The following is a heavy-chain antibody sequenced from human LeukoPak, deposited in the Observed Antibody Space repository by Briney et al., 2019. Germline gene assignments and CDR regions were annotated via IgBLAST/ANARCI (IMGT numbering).Heavy chain of an antibody. CDR2: INPSGGST. CDR1: GYTFTSYY. CDR3: ARRYYDILTGYYFLDY. J-gene: IGHJ4*02. V-gene: IGHV1-46*01. D-gene: IGHD3-9*01. Sequence: RASVKVSCKASGYTFTSYYMHWVRHAPGQGLEWMGIINPSGGSTSYAQKFQGRVTMTRDTSTSTVYMELSSLRSEDTAVYYCARRYYDILTGYYFLDYWGQGTLVTVSS.